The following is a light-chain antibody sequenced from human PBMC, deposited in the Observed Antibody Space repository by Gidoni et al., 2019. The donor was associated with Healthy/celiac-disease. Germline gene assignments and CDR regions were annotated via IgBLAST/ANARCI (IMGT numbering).Light chain of an antibody. J-gene: IGKJ4*01. V-gene: IGKV3-20*01. CDR3: QQYGSSPQT. Sequence: EIVLTQSPGTLSLSPGERATLTCRASQSVSSSYLAWYQQKPGQAPRLLIYVASSRATGLPDRFSGSGSGTDFTLTISRLEPEDFAVYYCQQYGSSPQTFXGXTKVEIK. CDR1: QSVSSSY. CDR2: VAS.